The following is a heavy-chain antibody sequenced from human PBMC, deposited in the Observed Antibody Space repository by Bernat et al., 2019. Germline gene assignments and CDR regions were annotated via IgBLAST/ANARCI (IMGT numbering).Heavy chain of an antibody. J-gene: IGHJ4*02. D-gene: IGHD3-22*01. CDR2: IRSKANSYAA. CDR3: VRRRTDDSSGYFDY. Sequence: EVHLVESGGGLVQPGGSLKLSCAVSGFTFSGAAIHWVRQASGKGLEWVGRIRSKANSYAAAYAASVKGRFTISRDDSKNTAYLQMNSLQTEDTAVYYCVRRRTDDSSGYFDYWGQGTLVTVSS. V-gene: IGHV3-73*01. CDR1: GFTFSGAA.